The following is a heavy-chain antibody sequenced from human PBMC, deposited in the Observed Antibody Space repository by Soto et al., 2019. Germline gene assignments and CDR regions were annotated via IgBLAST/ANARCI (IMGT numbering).Heavy chain of an antibody. Sequence: PSETLSLTCTVSGSPVSTSYWSWIRQPPGKGLEWIGLISDSGNTNYDPSLRSRVTISVDRSKNQFSLELSSVTAADTAIYFCAKHRPGLRVFDIWGQGTMVT. V-gene: IGHV4-59*02. J-gene: IGHJ3*02. CDR3: AKHRPGLRVFDI. CDR2: ISDSGNT. CDR1: GSPVSTSY. D-gene: IGHD2-21*01.